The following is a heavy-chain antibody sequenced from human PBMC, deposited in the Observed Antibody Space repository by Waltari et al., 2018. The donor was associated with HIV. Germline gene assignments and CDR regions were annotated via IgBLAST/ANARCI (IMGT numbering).Heavy chain of an antibody. Sequence: EVQLVESGGGLVQPGGSLRLSCAVSGFTFDKYAMHCVRQVPGNGRGGVSCFSLDSDRIDYADSVKGRFTVSRDNAKNSLYLQMNSLRVEDTALYYCGKDLTPGGLDVWGQGTTVIVSS. CDR2: FSLDSDRI. V-gene: IGHV3-9*01. CDR1: GFTFDKYA. J-gene: IGHJ6*02. CDR3: GKDLTPGGLDV.